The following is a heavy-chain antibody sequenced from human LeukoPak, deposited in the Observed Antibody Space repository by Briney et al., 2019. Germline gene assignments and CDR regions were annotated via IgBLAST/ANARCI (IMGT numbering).Heavy chain of an antibody. D-gene: IGHD2-2*01. CDR2: IYTSGST. CDR3: ARDPSSTSGRGSYYYYMDV. V-gene: IGHV4-4*07. Sequence: PSETLSLTCTVSGGSISSYYWSWIRQPAGKGLEWIGRIYTSGSTNYNPSLKSRVTMSVDTSKNQFSLKLSSVTAADTAVYYCARDPSSTSGRGSYYYYMDVWGKGTTVTVSS. J-gene: IGHJ6*03. CDR1: GGSISSYY.